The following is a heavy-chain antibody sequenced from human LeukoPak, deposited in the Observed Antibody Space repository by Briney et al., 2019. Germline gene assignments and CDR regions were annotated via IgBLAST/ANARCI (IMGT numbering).Heavy chain of an antibody. Sequence: PGGSLRLSCAASGFTFSSYGMHWVRQAPGKGLEWVAFIRYDGSNKYYADSVKGRFTISRDNSKNTLYPQMNSLRAEDAAVYYCAKEVGATSESAFDIWGQGTMVTVSS. CDR2: IRYDGSNK. CDR3: AKEVGATSESAFDI. V-gene: IGHV3-30*02. D-gene: IGHD1-26*01. CDR1: GFTFSSYG. J-gene: IGHJ3*02.